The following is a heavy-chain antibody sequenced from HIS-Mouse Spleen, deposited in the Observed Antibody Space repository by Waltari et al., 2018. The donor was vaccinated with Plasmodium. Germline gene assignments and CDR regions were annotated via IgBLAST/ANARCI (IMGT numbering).Heavy chain of an antibody. V-gene: IGHV3-30-3*01. CDR2: ISYDGSNK. D-gene: IGHD2-15*01. Sequence: QVQLVESGGGVVQPGRSLRLACEASDFTFNSYAMHWVRQAPGKGLEWVAVISYDGSNKYYADSVKGRFTISRDNSKNTLYLQMNSLRAEDTAVYYCARDRRLAFDYWGQGTLVTVSS. CDR3: ARDRRLAFDY. CDR1: DFTFNSYA. J-gene: IGHJ4*02.